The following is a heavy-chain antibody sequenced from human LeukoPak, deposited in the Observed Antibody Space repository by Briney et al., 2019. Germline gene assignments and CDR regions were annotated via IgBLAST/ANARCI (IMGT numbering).Heavy chain of an antibody. CDR1: GGSFSGYY. Sequence: SETLSLTCAVYGGSFSGYYWSWIRQPPGKGLEWIGEINHSGSTNYNPSLKSRVTISVDTSKNQFSLKLSSVTAADTAVYYCARVTVLRFLEWLTGAFDIWGQGTMVTVSS. D-gene: IGHD3-3*01. CDR2: INHSGST. J-gene: IGHJ3*02. CDR3: ARVTVLRFLEWLTGAFDI. V-gene: IGHV4-34*01.